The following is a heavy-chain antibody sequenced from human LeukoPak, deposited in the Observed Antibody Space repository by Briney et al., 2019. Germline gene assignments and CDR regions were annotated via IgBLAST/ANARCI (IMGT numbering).Heavy chain of an antibody. CDR2: IYYSGST. CDR3: ASAPNGYYFDY. D-gene: IGHD2-8*01. Sequence: SETLSVTCTVSGGSISSYYWSWIRQPPGNGLEWIGYIYYSGSTNYSPSLKSRVTISVDTSKNQFSLKLSSVTAADTAVYYCASAPNGYYFDYWGQGTLVTVSS. CDR1: GGSISSYY. V-gene: IGHV4-59*01. J-gene: IGHJ4*02.